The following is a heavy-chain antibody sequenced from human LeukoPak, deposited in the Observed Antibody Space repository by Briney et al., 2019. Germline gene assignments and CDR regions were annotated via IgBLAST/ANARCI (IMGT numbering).Heavy chain of an antibody. V-gene: IGHV4-34*01. Sequence: TSETLSLTCAVYGGSFSGYYWSWIRQPPGKGLEWIGEINHSGSTNYNPSLKSRVTISVDTSKNQFSLKLSSGTAADPAVYYGAGDTFSSGTYHYYYYMGVWGKGTTVTISS. CDR3: AGDTFSSGTYHYYYYMGV. D-gene: IGHD3-10*01. J-gene: IGHJ6*03. CDR2: INHSGST. CDR1: GGSFSGYY.